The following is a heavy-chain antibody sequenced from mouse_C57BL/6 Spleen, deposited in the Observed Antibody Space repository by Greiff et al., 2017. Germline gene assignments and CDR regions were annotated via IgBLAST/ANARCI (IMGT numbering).Heavy chain of an antibody. J-gene: IGHJ1*03. CDR3: ARSLYYYGSRWYFDV. CDR2: INPNNGGT. V-gene: IGHV1-26*01. CDR1: GYTFTDYY. Sequence: VQLQQSGPELVKPGASVKISCKASGYTFTDYYMNWVKQSHGKSLEWIGDINPNNGGTSYNQKFKGKATLTVDKSSSTAYMERRSLTSEDSAVYYCARSLYYYGSRWYFDVWGTGTTVTVSS. D-gene: IGHD1-1*01.